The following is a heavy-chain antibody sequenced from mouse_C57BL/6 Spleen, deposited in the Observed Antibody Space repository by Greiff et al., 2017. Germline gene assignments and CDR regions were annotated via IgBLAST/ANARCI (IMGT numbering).Heavy chain of an antibody. D-gene: IGHD1-1*01. CDR2: ISDGGSYN. V-gene: IGHV5-4*01. CDR1: GFTFSSYA. CDR3: SIDTINYYGRRPWYFDV. Sequence: EVQVVESGGGLVKPGGSLKLSCAASGFTFSSYAMSWVRQTPEKRLEWVATISDGGSYNYYPHNVKGRFTISRDNAKNNLYLQMSHLRAEDTAMYFCSIDTINYYGRRPWYFDVWGTGTTVTVSS. J-gene: IGHJ1*03.